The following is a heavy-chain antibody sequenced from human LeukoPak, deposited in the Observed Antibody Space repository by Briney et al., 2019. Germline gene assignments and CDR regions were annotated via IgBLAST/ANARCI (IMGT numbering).Heavy chain of an antibody. J-gene: IGHJ5*02. CDR1: GFNLNSYM. V-gene: IGHV3-21*01. CDR3: TRVAQSGPTGWFDP. Sequence: GGSLRLSCAASGFNLNSYMLNWVRQAPGKGLEWVSSISSTGSYIYYADSVKGRFTISRDNPGNVMYLQMDSLRAEDTAVYYCTRVAQSGPTGWFDPWGQGTQVTVSS. CDR2: ISSTGSYI. D-gene: IGHD1-1*01.